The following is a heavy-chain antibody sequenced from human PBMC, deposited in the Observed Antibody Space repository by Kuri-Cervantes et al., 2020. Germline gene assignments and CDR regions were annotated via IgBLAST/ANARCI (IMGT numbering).Heavy chain of an antibody. Sequence: LSLTCAASGFTFDDYAMHWVRQAPGKGLEWVSGISWNSGSIGYADSVKGRFTISRDNAKNSLYLQMNSLRAEDTALYYCARVRFGDYANDYWGQGTLVTVSS. V-gene: IGHV3-9*01. CDR1: GFTFDDYA. CDR3: ARVRFGDYANDY. J-gene: IGHJ4*02. D-gene: IGHD3-10*01. CDR2: ISWNSGSI.